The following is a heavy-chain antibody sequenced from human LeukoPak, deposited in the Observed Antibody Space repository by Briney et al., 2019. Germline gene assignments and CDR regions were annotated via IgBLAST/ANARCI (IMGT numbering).Heavy chain of an antibody. CDR3: AKSDSGWLDY. D-gene: IGHD6-19*01. J-gene: IGHJ4*02. Sequence: GGSLRLSCAASGFTFSSYGMHWVRQAPGKGLEWVAVISYDGSNKYYADSVKGRFTISRDNSKNTLYLQMNSLRAEDTAVYYCAKSDSGWLDYWGQGTLVTVSS. CDR1: GFTFSSYG. V-gene: IGHV3-30*18. CDR2: ISYDGSNK.